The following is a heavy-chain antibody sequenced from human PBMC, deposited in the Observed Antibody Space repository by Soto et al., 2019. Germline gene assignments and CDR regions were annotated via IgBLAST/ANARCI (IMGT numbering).Heavy chain of an antibody. J-gene: IGHJ4*02. CDR2: VYYIGST. CDR1: GGSTNSRGDY. V-gene: IGHV4-39*01. D-gene: IGHD3-16*01. Sequence: SETLSLTGTVSGGSTNSRGDYWGWIRQPPGKGLEWIGSVYYIGSTHDNPSLQSRVTISVDTSRNQFSLNLISVTAADTAVYFCARQPRGPGYGERGLYFDHWGQGTLVPVSS. CDR3: ARQPRGPGYGERGLYFDH.